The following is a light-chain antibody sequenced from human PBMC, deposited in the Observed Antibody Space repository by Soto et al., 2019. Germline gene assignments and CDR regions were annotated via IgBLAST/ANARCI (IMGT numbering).Light chain of an antibody. CDR1: SSDVGVYNY. J-gene: IGLJ1*01. CDR3: CSYAGSPRYV. V-gene: IGLV2-11*01. Sequence: QSALTQPRSGSGSPGQSVTISCTGTSSDVGVYNYVSWYQQHPGKAPKVMIYDVSERPSGVPDRFSGSKSGNTASLNISGLQAADEADYYCCSYAGSPRYVLGTGTKLTVL. CDR2: DVS.